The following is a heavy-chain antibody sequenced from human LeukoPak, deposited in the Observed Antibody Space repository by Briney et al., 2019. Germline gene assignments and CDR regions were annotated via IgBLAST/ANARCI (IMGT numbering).Heavy chain of an antibody. V-gene: IGHV3-30*04. D-gene: IGHD2-15*01. Sequence: GGSLRLSCAASGFTFSSYAMHWVRQAPGKGLEWVAVISYDGSNKYYADSVKGRFTTSRDNSKNTLYLQMNSLRAEDTAVYYCAGLGYCSGGSCWGQGTLVTVSS. CDR3: AGLGYCSGGSC. CDR2: ISYDGSNK. J-gene: IGHJ4*02. CDR1: GFTFSSYA.